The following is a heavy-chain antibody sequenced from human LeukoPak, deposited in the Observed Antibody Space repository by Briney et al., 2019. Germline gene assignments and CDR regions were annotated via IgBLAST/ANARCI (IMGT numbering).Heavy chain of an antibody. D-gene: IGHD1-7*01. Sequence: ASVKVSCKASGYTFTSYDINWVRQATGQGLEWMGWMNPNSGNTGYAQKFQGRVTMTRNTSISTAYMELSSLRSEDTAVYYCARVYSFPDSYWNYSPFDYWGQGTLVTASS. CDR1: GYTFTSYD. CDR2: MNPNSGNT. V-gene: IGHV1-8*01. CDR3: ARVYSFPDSYWNYSPFDY. J-gene: IGHJ4*02.